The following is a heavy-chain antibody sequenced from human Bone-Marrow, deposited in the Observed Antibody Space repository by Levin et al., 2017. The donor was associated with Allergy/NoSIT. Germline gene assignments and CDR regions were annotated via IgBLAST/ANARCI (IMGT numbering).Heavy chain of an antibody. V-gene: IGHV5-51*01. Sequence: GESLKISCKGSGYSFTSYWIGWVRQMPGKGLEWMGIIYPGDSDTRYSPSFQGQVTISADKSISTAYLQWSSLKASDTAMYYCARGDYGDYPSYGYFDLWGRGTLVTVSS. CDR1: GYSFTSYW. J-gene: IGHJ2*01. CDR2: IYPGDSDT. D-gene: IGHD4-17*01. CDR3: ARGDYGDYPSYGYFDL.